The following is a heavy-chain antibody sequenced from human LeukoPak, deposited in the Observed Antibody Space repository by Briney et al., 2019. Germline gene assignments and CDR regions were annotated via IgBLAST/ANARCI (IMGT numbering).Heavy chain of an antibody. J-gene: IGHJ4*02. CDR1: GFTFSSYE. V-gene: IGHV3-48*03. CDR2: ISSSGSTI. Sequence: GGSLRLSCAASGFTFSSYEMNWVRQAPGKGLEWVSYISSSGSTIYYADSVKGRFTISRDNSKNTLYLQMNSLRAEDTAVYYCAKAIGGYGDKILDYWGQGTLVTVSS. CDR3: AKAIGGYGDKILDY. D-gene: IGHD4-17*01.